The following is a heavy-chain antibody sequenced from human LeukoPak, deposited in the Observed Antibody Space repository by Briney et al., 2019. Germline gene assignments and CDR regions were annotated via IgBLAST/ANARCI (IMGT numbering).Heavy chain of an antibody. D-gene: IGHD4-11*01. CDR1: GGSISSSSYY. CDR3: ARVRATVTFRAFDI. Sequence: SETLSLTCTVSGGSISSSSYYWGWIRQPPGRGLEWIGSVHYSESTYYNPSLKTRVNISVDTSKNQFSLKLSSVTAADTAVYYCARVRATVTFRAFDIWGQGTMVTVSS. V-gene: IGHV4-39*01. CDR2: VHYSEST. J-gene: IGHJ3*02.